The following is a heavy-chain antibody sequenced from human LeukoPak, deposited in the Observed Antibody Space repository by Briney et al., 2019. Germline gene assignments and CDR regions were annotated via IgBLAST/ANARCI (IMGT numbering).Heavy chain of an antibody. CDR3: ARDPDHGGNSLDY. J-gene: IGHJ4*02. CDR1: GYTFTDNH. V-gene: IGHV1-2*02. Sequence: GASVKVSCKASGYTFTDNHIHWVRQAPGQGLQWMGWINHNSGGTNYAQKFQGRVTMTRDTSISTAYMELSSLRSDDTALYYCARDPDHGGNSLDYWGQGTLVTVSS. D-gene: IGHD4-23*01. CDR2: INHNSGGT.